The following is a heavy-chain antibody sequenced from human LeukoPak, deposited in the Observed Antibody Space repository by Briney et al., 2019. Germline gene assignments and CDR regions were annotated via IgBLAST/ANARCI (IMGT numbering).Heavy chain of an antibody. V-gene: IGHV3-48*01. J-gene: IGHJ4*02. CDR1: GFTFSSYS. D-gene: IGHD2-15*01. CDR2: ISSSSSTI. CDR3: AKVLGSGYLDY. Sequence: GGSLRLSCAASGFTFSSYSMNWVRQAPGKGLEWVSYISSSSSTIYYADSVKGRFTISRDNSKNTLYLQMNSLRAEDTAVYYCAKVLGSGYLDYWGQGTLVTVSS.